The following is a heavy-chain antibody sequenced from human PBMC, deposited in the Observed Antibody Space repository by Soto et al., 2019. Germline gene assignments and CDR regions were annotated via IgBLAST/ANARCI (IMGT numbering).Heavy chain of an antibody. CDR2: IVVGSGNT. Sequence: SVKVSCKASGFTFTSSAMQWVRQARGQRLERIGWIVVGSGNTNYAQKIQERVTITRDMTTSTAYMELSSLRSEDTAVYYSVFVSSGYPYVYYYYGMDVWGQGTTVTVSS. CDR1: GFTFTSSA. J-gene: IGHJ6*02. D-gene: IGHD3-22*01. CDR3: VFVSSGYPYVYYYYGMDV. V-gene: IGHV1-58*02.